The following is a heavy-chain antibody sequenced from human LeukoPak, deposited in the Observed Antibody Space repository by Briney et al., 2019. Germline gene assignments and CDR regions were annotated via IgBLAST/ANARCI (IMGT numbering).Heavy chain of an antibody. CDR2: IYTSGST. J-gene: IGHJ3*02. Sequence: PSETLSLTCSVSGGSISRYYWSWIRQPAGKGLEWIGRIYTSGSTDYNPSLKSRVTVSVDTSKNQFSLTLTSVTAADTAVYYCAREGGAAAGGAFDIWGQGTMVTVSS. D-gene: IGHD6-13*01. CDR1: GGSISRYY. CDR3: AREGGAAAGGAFDI. V-gene: IGHV4-4*07.